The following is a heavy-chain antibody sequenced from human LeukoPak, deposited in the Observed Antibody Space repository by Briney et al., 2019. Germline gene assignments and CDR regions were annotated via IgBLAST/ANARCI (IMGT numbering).Heavy chain of an antibody. CDR1: GFTFSSYS. J-gene: IGHJ4*02. D-gene: IGHD3-10*01. Sequence: GGSLRLSCAASGFTFSSYSMNWVRQAPGKGLEWVSSISSSSSYIYYADSVKGRFTISRDNAKNSLYLQMNSLRAEDTAVYYCARERFGALPNYDYWGQGTLVTVSS. CDR2: ISSSSSYI. V-gene: IGHV3-21*01. CDR3: ARERFGALPNYDY.